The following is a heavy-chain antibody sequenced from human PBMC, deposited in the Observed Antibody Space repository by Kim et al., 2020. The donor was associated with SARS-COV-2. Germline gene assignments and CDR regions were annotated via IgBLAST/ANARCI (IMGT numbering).Heavy chain of an antibody. V-gene: IGHV3-23*01. CDR1: GFTFSSYA. D-gene: IGHD6-13*01. CDR2: ISGSGDNT. CDR3: AKDVHSSRWSYYYYYFGMDV. Sequence: GGSLRLSCAASGFTFSSYAMTWVRQAPGKGLEWVSFISGSGDNTYYADSAKGRFTISRDNSKNTLYLQMSSLRAEDTAVYYCAKDVHSSRWSYYYYYFGMDVWGPGATVTVS. J-gene: IGHJ6*02.